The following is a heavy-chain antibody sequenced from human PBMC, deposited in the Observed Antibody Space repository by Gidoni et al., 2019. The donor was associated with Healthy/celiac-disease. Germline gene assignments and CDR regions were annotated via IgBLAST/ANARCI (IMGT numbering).Heavy chain of an antibody. CDR1: GYTFTSYD. J-gene: IGHJ4*02. V-gene: IGHV1-8*01. CDR2: MNPNSGNT. D-gene: IGHD2-21*02. Sequence: QAQLVQSGAEGKKPGDSVQVSCKASGYTFTSYDINWVRQATGQGLEWMGWMNPNSGNTGYAQKFQGRVTMTRNTSISTAYMELSSLRSEDTAVYYCARRANRVVTAIGYWGQGTLVTVSS. CDR3: ARRANRVVTAIGY.